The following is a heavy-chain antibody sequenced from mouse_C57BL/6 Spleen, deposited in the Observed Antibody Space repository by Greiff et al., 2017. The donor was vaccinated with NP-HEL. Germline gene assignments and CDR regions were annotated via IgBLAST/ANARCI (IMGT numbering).Heavy chain of an antibody. CDR2: IYPGDGDT. Sequence: QVHVKQSGAELVKPGASVKISCKASGYAFSSYWMNWVKQRPGKGLEWIGQIYPGDGDTNYNGKFKGKATLTADKSSSTAYMQLSSLTSEDSAVYFWSKYGSSPGWCFDVRGTGTTVTVSS. J-gene: IGHJ1*03. CDR3: SKYGSSPGWCFDV. CDR1: GYAFSSYW. V-gene: IGHV1-80*01. D-gene: IGHD1-1*01.